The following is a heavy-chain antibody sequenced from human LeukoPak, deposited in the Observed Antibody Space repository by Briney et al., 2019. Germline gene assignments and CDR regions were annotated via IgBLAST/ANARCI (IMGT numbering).Heavy chain of an antibody. CDR3: ARGGVYSSSAPDY. J-gene: IGHJ4*02. CDR1: GFTFSSYW. Sequence: GGSLRLACAASGFTFSSYWMHWVRQAPGKGLVWVSRINSDGSSTSYADSVKGRFTIPRDNAKNTLYLQMNSLRAEDTAVYYCARGGVYSSSAPDYWGQGTLVTVSS. D-gene: IGHD6-6*01. V-gene: IGHV3-74*01. CDR2: INSDGSST.